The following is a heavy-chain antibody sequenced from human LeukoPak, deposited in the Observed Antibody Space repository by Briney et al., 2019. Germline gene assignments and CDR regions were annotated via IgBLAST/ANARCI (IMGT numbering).Heavy chain of an antibody. D-gene: IGHD3-22*01. CDR2: IGPNNGNT. J-gene: IGHJ3*02. CDR1: GGTFSSYA. CDR3: ARASDYYNRRPFDI. Sequence: ASVKVSCKASGGTFSSYAISWVRQAPGQGLEWMGWIGPNNGNTNYAQRLQGRVTMTTDTSTSTAYMELRNLRSDDTAVYYCARASDYYNRRPFDIWGQGTMVTVSS. V-gene: IGHV1-18*01.